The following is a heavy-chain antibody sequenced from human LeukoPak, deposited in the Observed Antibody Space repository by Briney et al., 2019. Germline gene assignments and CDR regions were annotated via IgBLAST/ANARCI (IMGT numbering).Heavy chain of an antibody. CDR1: GGTFSRYA. Sequence: ASVKVSCKASGGTFSRYAISWVRQAPGQGLEWMGGIIPIFGTANYAQKFQGRVTITTDESTSTAYMELSSLRSEDTAVYYCARETIHYDILTGYSSWGQGTLVTVSS. CDR3: ARETIHYDILTGYSS. D-gene: IGHD3-9*01. V-gene: IGHV1-69*05. CDR2: IIPIFGTA. J-gene: IGHJ5*02.